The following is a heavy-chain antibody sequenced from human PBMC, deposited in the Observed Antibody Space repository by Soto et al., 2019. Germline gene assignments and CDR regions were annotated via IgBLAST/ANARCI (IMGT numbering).Heavy chain of an antibody. CDR3: AREEVGQLGRQYKWFDP. J-gene: IGHJ5*02. Sequence: SETLSLTCTVSGGSISSYYWSWIRQPPGKGLEWIGYIYYSGSTNYNPSLKSRVTISVDTSKNQFSLKLSSVTAADTAVYYCAREEVGQLGRQYKWFDPWGQGTMVTVPQ. CDR1: GGSISSYY. V-gene: IGHV4-59*01. D-gene: IGHD6-6*01. CDR2: IYYSGST.